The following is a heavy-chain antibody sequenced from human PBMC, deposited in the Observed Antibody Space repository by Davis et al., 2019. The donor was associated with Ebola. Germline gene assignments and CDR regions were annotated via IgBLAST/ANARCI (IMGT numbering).Heavy chain of an antibody. J-gene: IGHJ6*02. V-gene: IGHV3-21*01. D-gene: IGHD3-22*01. CDR2: ISSSSSYI. Sequence: GGSLRLSCAASGFTFSSYSMNWVRQAPGKGLEWVSSISSSSSYIYYADSVKGRFTVSRDNAKNTLYLQMNSLRAEDTAVYYCARGGYYDSGGFKSRRKYYYGMDVWGQGTTVTVSS. CDR1: GFTFSSYS. CDR3: ARGGYYDSGGFKSRRKYYYGMDV.